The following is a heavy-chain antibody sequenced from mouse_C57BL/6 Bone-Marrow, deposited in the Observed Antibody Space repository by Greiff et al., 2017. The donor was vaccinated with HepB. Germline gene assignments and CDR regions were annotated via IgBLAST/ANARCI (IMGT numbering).Heavy chain of an antibody. CDR2: IDPETGGT. CDR3: THYYGSSLPAMDY. CDR1: GYTFTDYE. D-gene: IGHD1-1*01. V-gene: IGHV1-15*01. J-gene: IGHJ4*01. Sequence: VKLMESGAELVRPGASVTLSCKASGYTFTDYEMHWVKQTPVHGLEWIGAIDPETGGTAYNQKFKGKAILTADKSSSTAYMELRSLTSEDSAVYYCTHYYGSSLPAMDYWGQGTSVTVSS.